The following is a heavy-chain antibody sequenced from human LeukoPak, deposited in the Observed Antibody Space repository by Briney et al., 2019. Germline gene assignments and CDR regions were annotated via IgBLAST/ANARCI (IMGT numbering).Heavy chain of an antibody. CDR2: ISAYNGST. CDR1: GYTFTSYG. CDR3: AVQVAGTVY. D-gene: IGHD6-19*01. J-gene: IGHJ4*02. Sequence: ASVKVSCKASGYTFTSYGISWVRQAPGQGLEWMGWISAYNGSTNYAQKLQGRVTMTTDTSTNTAYLELRSLRSDDTAVYYCAVQVAGTVYWGQETLVTVSS. V-gene: IGHV1-18*01.